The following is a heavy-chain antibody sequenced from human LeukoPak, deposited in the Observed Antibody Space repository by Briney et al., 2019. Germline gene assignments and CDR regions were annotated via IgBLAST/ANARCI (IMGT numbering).Heavy chain of an antibody. CDR1: GYTLTSYG. V-gene: IGHV1-18*01. J-gene: IGHJ5*02. Sequence: APVKVSCKASGYTLTSYGISWVRQAPGQGLEWMGWISAYNGNTNYAQKLQGRVTMTTDTSTSTAYMELRSLRSDDTAVYYCARLRVGATQFDPWGQGTLVTVSS. CDR2: ISAYNGNT. D-gene: IGHD1-26*01. CDR3: ARLRVGATQFDP.